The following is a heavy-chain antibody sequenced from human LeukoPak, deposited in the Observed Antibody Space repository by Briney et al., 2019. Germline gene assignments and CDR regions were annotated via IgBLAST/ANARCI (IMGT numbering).Heavy chain of an antibody. Sequence: PGGSLRLSCAASGFTFSSYAMHWVRQAPGKGLEWVAVISYDGSNKYYADSVKGRFTISRDNSKNTLYLQMNSLRAEDTAVYYCAKDFSSGSYGGDWFDPWGQGTLVTVSS. J-gene: IGHJ5*02. D-gene: IGHD1-26*01. CDR3: AKDFSSGSYGGDWFDP. CDR2: ISYDGSNK. V-gene: IGHV3-30*04. CDR1: GFTFSSYA.